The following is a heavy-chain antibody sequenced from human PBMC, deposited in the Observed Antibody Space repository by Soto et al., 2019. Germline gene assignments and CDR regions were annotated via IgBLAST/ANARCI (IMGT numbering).Heavy chain of an antibody. CDR3: ARVGRFLEWLFGHNWFDP. CDR2: IYHSGST. CDR1: GGSISSGGYS. V-gene: IGHV4-30-2*01. Sequence: PSETLSLTCAVSGGSISSGGYSWSWIRQPPGKGLEWIGYIYHSGSTYYNPSLKSRVTISVDTSKNQFSLKLSSVTAADTAVYYCARVGRFLEWLFGHNWFDPWGQGTLVTVSS. D-gene: IGHD3-3*01. J-gene: IGHJ5*02.